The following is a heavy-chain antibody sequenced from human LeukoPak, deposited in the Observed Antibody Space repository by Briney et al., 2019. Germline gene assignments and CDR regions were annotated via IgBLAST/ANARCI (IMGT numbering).Heavy chain of an antibody. CDR2: ISYDGSNK. Sequence: GGSLRLSCAASGFTFSSYGMHWVRQAPGKGLEWVAVISYDGSNKYYADSVKGRFTISRDNSKNTLYLQMNSLRAEDTAVYYCAKDWFLSPLTPGYYFDYWGQGTLVTVSS. V-gene: IGHV3-30*18. CDR3: AKDWFLSPLTPGYYFDY. J-gene: IGHJ4*02. CDR1: GFTFSSYG. D-gene: IGHD4-17*01.